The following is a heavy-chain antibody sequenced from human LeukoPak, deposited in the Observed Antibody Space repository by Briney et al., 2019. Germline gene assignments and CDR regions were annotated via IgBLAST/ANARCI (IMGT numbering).Heavy chain of an antibody. Sequence: GGSLRLSCAASGFTFSSYAMHWVRQAPGKGLEWVAVISYDGSNKYYADSVKGRFTISRDNSKNTLYLQMNSLRAEDTAVYYCARGTDSSSWYRWFDPWGQGTLVTVSS. D-gene: IGHD6-13*01. CDR1: GFTFSSYA. CDR3: ARGTDSSSWYRWFDP. CDR2: ISYDGSNK. J-gene: IGHJ5*02. V-gene: IGHV3-30-3*01.